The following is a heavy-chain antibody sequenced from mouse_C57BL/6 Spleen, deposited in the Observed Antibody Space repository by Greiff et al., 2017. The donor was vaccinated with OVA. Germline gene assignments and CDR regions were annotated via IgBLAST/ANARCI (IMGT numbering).Heavy chain of an antibody. CDR1: GYTFTDYY. D-gene: IGHD1-1*01. J-gene: IGHJ2*01. CDR3: ARSGRYGSSYFDY. V-gene: IGHV1-26*01. Sequence: EVQLQQSGPELVKPGASVKISCKASGYTFTDYYMNWVKQSHGKSLEWIGDINPNNGGTSYNQKFKGKATLTVDKSSSTAYMELRSLTSEASAVYYCARSGRYGSSYFDYWGQGTTLTVSS. CDR2: INPNNGGT.